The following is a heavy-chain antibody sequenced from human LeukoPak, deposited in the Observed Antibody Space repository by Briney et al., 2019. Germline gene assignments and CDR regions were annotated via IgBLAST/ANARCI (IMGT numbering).Heavy chain of an antibody. D-gene: IGHD5-12*01. J-gene: IGHJ5*02. Sequence: GGSLRLSCASSAFNFTAYWMHWVRQDPRQGLLWVARINSDGTTTNYADSVKGRFTISKDNAKNTLFLQMNSLRAEDTAVYFCAVSNGGYGPWGQGALVTVSS. V-gene: IGHV3-74*01. CDR2: INSDGTTT. CDR1: AFNFTAYW. CDR3: AVSNGGYGP.